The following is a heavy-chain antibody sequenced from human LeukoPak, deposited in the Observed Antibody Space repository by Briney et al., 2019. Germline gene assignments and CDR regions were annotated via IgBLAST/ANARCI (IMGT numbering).Heavy chain of an antibody. J-gene: IGHJ4*02. CDR2: ISGRGGST. V-gene: IGHV3-23*01. CDR3: AKDPLRDCSGGSCYPYYFDY. CDR1: GFTFSSYA. Sequence: GGSLRLSCAASGFTFSSYAMSWVRQAPGKGLEWVSAISGRGGSTYYADSVKGRFTISRDNSKNTLYLQMNSLRAEDTAVYYCAKDPLRDCSGGSCYPYYFDYWGQGTLVTVSS. D-gene: IGHD2-15*01.